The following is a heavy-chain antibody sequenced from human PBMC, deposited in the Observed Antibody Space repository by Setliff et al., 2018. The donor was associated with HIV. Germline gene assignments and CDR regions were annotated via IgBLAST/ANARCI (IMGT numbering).Heavy chain of an antibody. Sequence: GGSLRLSCAASGFTFSRFEMNWVRQAPGKGLEWVSYISTNGNTIYYADSVKGRFTISRDNSKNTLYLQMNSLTAEDTAVYYCAKERVAVTRDSYYYYMDVWGKGTTVTVSS. D-gene: IGHD4-17*01. V-gene: IGHV3-48*03. J-gene: IGHJ6*03. CDR1: GFTFSRFE. CDR2: ISTNGNTI. CDR3: AKERVAVTRDSYYYYMDV.